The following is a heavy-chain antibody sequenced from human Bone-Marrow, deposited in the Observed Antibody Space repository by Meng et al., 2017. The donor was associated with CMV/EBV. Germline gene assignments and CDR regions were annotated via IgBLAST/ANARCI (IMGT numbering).Heavy chain of an antibody. J-gene: IGHJ5*02. CDR3: AREGSSYNWKSWFDP. Sequence: GESLKISCEASGFTFSSYAMHWVRQAPGKGLECVAVISYDGSNKYYADSVKGRFTISRDNSKNTLYLQMNSLRAKDTAVYYCAREGSSYNWKSWFDPWGQGTLVTVSS. CDR1: GFTFSSYA. CDR2: ISYDGSNK. V-gene: IGHV3-30*04. D-gene: IGHD1-20*01.